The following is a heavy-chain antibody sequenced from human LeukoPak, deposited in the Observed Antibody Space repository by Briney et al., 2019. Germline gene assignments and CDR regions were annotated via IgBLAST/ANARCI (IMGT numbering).Heavy chain of an antibody. V-gene: IGHV1-3*01. J-gene: IGHJ3*02. Sequence: ASVKVSCKASGYTFTSYAMHWVRQAPGQRLEWMGWINAGNGNTKYSQKFQGRVTITRDTSASTAYMELSSLRSEDTAVYYCARSTVGATDAFDIWGQGTMVTVSS. CDR2: INAGNGNT. CDR1: GYTFTSYA. CDR3: ARSTVGATDAFDI. D-gene: IGHD1-26*01.